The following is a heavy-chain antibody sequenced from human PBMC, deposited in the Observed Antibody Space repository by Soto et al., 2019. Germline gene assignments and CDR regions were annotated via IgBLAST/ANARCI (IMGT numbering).Heavy chain of an antibody. V-gene: IGHV3-21*01. CDR3: AKVWDQWLLEIDY. CDR1: GFSFSNYS. J-gene: IGHJ4*02. CDR2: ISSESTKI. Sequence: EVQLVESGGGLVKPGGSLRLSCAASGFSFSNYSMTWVRQAPGKGLEWVSAISSESTKISYADSVKGRFTISRDNAHSSMFLLMRCMRAEDTAVYYCAKVWDQWLLEIDYWGQGSLVTVAS. D-gene: IGHD6-19*01.